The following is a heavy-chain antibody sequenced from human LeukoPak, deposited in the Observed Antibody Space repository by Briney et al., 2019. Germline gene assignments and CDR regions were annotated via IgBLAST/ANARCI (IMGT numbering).Heavy chain of an antibody. CDR3: ARDYYDSSGRFDY. D-gene: IGHD3-22*01. CDR2: ISYDGSNK. V-gene: IGHV3-30-3*01. CDR1: GFTFSSYA. Sequence: GSLRLSCAASGFTFSSYAMHWVRQAPGKGLEWVAVISYDGSNKYYADSVKGRFTISRDKSKNTLYLQMNSLRAEDTAVYYCARDYYDSSGRFDYWGQGTLVTVSS. J-gene: IGHJ4*02.